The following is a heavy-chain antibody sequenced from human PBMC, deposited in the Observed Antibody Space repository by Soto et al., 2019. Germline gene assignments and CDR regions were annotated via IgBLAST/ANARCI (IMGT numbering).Heavy chain of an antibody. CDR2: ISAYNGNT. CDR3: ARVDVDIVATIRTFDY. Sequence: QVQLVQSGAEVKKPGASVKVSCKASGYTFTSYGISWVRQAPGQGLEWMGWISAYNGNTNYAQKLQGRVTMTTGTSTSTAYMELRSLRSDDTAVYYCARVDVDIVATIRTFDYWGQGTLVTVSS. V-gene: IGHV1-18*01. CDR1: GYTFTSYG. D-gene: IGHD5-12*01. J-gene: IGHJ4*02.